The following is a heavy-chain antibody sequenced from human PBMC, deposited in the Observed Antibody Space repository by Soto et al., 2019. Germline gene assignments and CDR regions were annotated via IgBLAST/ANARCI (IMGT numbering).Heavy chain of an antibody. CDR2: INPNSGGT. Sequence: GASVKVSCKASGYTFTGYYMHWVRQAPGQGLEWMGWINPNSGGTNYAQKFQGWATMTRDTSISTAYMELSRLRSDDTAVYYCARDLWGCSGGSCYFDFDPWGQGTLVTVSS. CDR3: ARDLWGCSGGSCYFDFDP. J-gene: IGHJ5*02. D-gene: IGHD2-15*01. CDR1: GYTFTGYY. V-gene: IGHV1-2*04.